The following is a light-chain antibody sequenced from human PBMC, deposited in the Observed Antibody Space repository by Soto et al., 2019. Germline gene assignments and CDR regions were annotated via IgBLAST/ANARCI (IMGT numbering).Light chain of an antibody. CDR1: SSDVGSYSL. CDR2: EGS. V-gene: IGLV2-23*01. J-gene: IGLJ2*01. Sequence: QSALTQPASVSGSPGQSITISCTGNSSDVGSYSLVSWYQQYPGKAPKLIMYEGSKWPSGVSNRFSGSRSGNTASLTISGLQPEDEAHYYCCSYASKPIVLFGGGTKVTVL. CDR3: CSYASKPIVL.